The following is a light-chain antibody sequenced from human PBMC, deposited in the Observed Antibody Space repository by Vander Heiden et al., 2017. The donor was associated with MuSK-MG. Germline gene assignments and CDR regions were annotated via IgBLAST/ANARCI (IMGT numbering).Light chain of an antibody. CDR1: ESISIW. CDR2: KAS. Sequence: DIQMTQSPSTLSASVGDRVSITCRASESISIWLAWYQQKPGKAPKLLIYKASSLESGVPSRFSGSGYGTEFTLTISSRQPDDFAPYYCQQYNSYSPYTFGQGTKLEIK. V-gene: IGKV1-5*03. J-gene: IGKJ2*01. CDR3: QQYNSYSPYT.